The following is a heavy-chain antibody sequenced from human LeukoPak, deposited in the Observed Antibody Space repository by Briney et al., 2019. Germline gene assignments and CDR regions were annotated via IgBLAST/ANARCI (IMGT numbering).Heavy chain of an antibody. Sequence: SETLSLTCTVSGGSISGFYWTWIRQPPGKGLEWIGYIYYSGSTNYNPSLKSRVTISVDTSKNQFSLKLSSVTAADTAVYYCARGVVIAPQTFDYWGQGTLVTVSS. CDR3: ARGVVIAPQTFDY. D-gene: IGHD2-21*01. CDR2: IYYSGST. V-gene: IGHV4-59*01. J-gene: IGHJ4*02. CDR1: GGSISGFY.